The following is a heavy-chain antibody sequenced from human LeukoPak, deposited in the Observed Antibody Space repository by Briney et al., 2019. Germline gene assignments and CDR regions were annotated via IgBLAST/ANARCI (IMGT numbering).Heavy chain of an antibody. CDR3: ARDPYDSSWGLCYFDY. CDR2: IKQDGSDK. V-gene: IGHV3-7*04. CDR1: GFTFSSYW. D-gene: IGHD3-22*01. J-gene: IGHJ4*02. Sequence: PGGSLRLSCAASGFTFSSYWMSWVRQAPGKGLEGVANIKQDGSDKYYVDSVKGRFNISRDNAKNSLYLQMNSLRAEDTAVYYCARDPYDSSWGLCYFDYWGQGNLVTVSS.